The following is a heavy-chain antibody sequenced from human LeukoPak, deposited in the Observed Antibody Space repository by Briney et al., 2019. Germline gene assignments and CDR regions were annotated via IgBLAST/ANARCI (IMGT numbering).Heavy chain of an antibody. Sequence: GGSLRLSCAASGFTFSSYTMKWVRQAPGKGLEWVSHISTSSSTIYYADSVKGRFTISRDNAKNTLYLQMNSLGAEDTAVYYCARDRITMVRGVIDWGQGTLVTVSS. CDR1: GFTFSSYT. CDR2: ISTSSSTI. CDR3: ARDRITMVRGVID. D-gene: IGHD3-10*01. V-gene: IGHV3-48*04. J-gene: IGHJ4*02.